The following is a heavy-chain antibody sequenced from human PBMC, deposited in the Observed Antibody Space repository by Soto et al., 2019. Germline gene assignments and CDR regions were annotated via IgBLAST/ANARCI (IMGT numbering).Heavy chain of an antibody. CDR3: ARGGEYYYDSSGYYY. CDR2: ISSSGSTI. V-gene: IGHV3-48*03. Sequence: EVQLVESGGGLVQPGGSLRLSCAASGFTFSSYEMNWVRQAPGKGLEWVSYISSSGSTIYYADSVKGRFTTSRDNAKNSLYLQMNSLRAEDTAVYYCARGGEYYYDSSGYYYWGQGTLVTVSS. CDR1: GFTFSSYE. D-gene: IGHD3-22*01. J-gene: IGHJ4*02.